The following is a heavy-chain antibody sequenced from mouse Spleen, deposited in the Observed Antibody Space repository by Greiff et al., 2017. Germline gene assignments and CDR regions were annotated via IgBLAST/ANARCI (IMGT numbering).Heavy chain of an antibody. V-gene: IGHV3-6*01. CDR2: ISYDGSN. CDR1: GYSITSGYY. CDR3: AVGNYLYYYAMDY. D-gene: IGHD2-1*01. Sequence: EVKLEESGPGLVKPSQSLSLTCSVTGYSITSGYYWNWIRQFPGNKLEWMGYISYDGSNNYNPSLKNRISITRDTSKNQFFLKLNSVTTEDTATYYCAVGNYLYYYAMDYWGQGTSVTVSS. J-gene: IGHJ4*01.